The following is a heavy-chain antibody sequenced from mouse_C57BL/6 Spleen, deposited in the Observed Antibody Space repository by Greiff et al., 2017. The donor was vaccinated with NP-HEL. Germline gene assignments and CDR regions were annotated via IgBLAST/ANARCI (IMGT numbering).Heavy chain of an antibody. J-gene: IGHJ1*03. V-gene: IGHV1-39*01. CDR1: GYSFTDYN. CDR2: INPNYGTT. Sequence: EVKLVESGPELVKPGASVKISCKASGYSFTDYNMNWVKQSNGKSLEWIGVINPNYGTTSYNQKFKGKATLTVDQSSSTAYMQLNSLTSEDSAVYYCARNYYGSTLGLYFDVWGTGTTVTVSS. CDR3: ARNYYGSTLGLYFDV. D-gene: IGHD1-1*01.